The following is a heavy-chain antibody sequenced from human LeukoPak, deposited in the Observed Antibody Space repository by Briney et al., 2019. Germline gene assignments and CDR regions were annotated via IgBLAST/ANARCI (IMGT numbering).Heavy chain of an antibody. CDR3: ARGPSYGRYYYYGMDV. J-gene: IGHJ6*02. V-gene: IGHV4-34*01. CDR1: GGSFSGYY. D-gene: IGHD5-18*01. Sequence: SETLSLTCAVYGGSFSGYYWSWIRQPPGKGLEWIGEINHSGSTNYNPSLKSRVTISVDTPKNQFSLKLSSVTAADTAVYYCARGPSYGRYYYYGMDVWGQGTTVTVSS. CDR2: INHSGST.